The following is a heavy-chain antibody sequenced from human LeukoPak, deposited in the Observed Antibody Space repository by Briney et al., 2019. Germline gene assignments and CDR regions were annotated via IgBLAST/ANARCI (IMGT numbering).Heavy chain of an antibody. CDR1: GGSFSNYY. CDR3: ARGRDXXXXXXXXXXDX. CDR2: INHSGST. J-gene: IGHJ3*02. V-gene: IGHV4-34*01. D-gene: IGHD5-24*01. Sequence: SETLSLTCAVYGGSFSNYYWSWIRQPPGKGLEWIGEINHSGSTTYNPSLKSRVTISIDTSKNQFSLKLSSVTAADTALFYCARGRDXXXXXXXXXXDXWGQGTMVTVSS.